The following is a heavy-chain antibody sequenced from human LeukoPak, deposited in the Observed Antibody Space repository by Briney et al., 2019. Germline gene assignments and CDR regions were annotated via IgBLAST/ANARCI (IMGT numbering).Heavy chain of an antibody. J-gene: IGHJ4*02. D-gene: IGHD3-10*01. V-gene: IGHV3-30*04. CDR3: ARDMVRGAQGYFDY. CDR1: GFTFSSYA. Sequence: GGSLRLSCAASGFTFSSYAMHWVRQAPGKGLEWVAVISYDGSNKYYADSVKGRFTISRDNSKNTLYLQMNSLRAEGTAVYYCARDMVRGAQGYFDYWGRGTLVTVSS. CDR2: ISYDGSNK.